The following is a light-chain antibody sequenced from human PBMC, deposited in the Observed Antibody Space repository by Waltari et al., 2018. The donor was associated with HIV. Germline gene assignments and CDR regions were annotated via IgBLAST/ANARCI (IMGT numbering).Light chain of an antibody. CDR1: SSNIGNNY. J-gene: IGLJ3*02. V-gene: IGLV1-47*01. CDR3: AVWDNSLSAQV. CDR2: WNT. Sequence: QSVLTQSPSISGTPGQRVAISCSGSSSNIGNNYVSLYQQVPGTTPKLLIFWNTHRPSGVADRCAGSVAGTSASLAISGLRSDDEANYYCAVWDNSLSAQVFGGGTTLTVL.